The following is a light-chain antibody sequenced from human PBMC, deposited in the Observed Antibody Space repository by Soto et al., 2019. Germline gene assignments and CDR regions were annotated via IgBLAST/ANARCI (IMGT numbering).Light chain of an antibody. V-gene: IGLV2-14*03. Sequence: QSALTQPASVSGSPGQSITISCTGTSSDVGAYNYVAWYQHHPGKAPKLMIYDVSTRPSGVSNRFSASKSGNTASLTISGFQAEDEADYYCSSYTSSRTRVFGGGTKLTVL. CDR2: DVS. CDR3: SSYTSSRTRV. CDR1: SSDVGAYNY. J-gene: IGLJ3*02.